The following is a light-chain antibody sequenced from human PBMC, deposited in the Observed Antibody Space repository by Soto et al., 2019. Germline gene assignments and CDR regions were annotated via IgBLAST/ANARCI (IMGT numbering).Light chain of an antibody. J-gene: IGLJ1*01. Sequence: QSALTQPASVSGSPGQSITISCTGTSSDVGGYNYVSWYQQHPGKAPKLMIYDVSNRPSGVSNRFSGSKSANTASLTISGLQAEDEADYYCSSYTSSGTAVFGTVTKLTVL. V-gene: IGLV2-14*03. CDR1: SSDVGGYNY. CDR3: SSYTSSGTAV. CDR2: DVS.